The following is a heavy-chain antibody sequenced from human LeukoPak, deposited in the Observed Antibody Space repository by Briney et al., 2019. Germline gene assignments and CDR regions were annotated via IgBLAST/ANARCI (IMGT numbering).Heavy chain of an antibody. CDR3: VRDNYGVDY. V-gene: IGHV3-74*03. CDR2: ITSDGSTT. CDR1: GFTFSRYW. Sequence: VGSLRLSCAASGFTFSRYWMQWVRQAPGKGLVWVSHITSDGSTTTYADSVKGRFTTSRDNAKNTLYLQMNSLRAEDTAVYYCVRDNYGVDYWGQGTLVTVSS. D-gene: IGHD3-16*01. J-gene: IGHJ4*02.